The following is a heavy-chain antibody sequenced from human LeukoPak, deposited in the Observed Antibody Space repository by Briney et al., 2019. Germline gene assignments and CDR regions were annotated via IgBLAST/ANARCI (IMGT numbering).Heavy chain of an antibody. Sequence: SETLSLTCTVSGVSISSYYWSWIRQPPGKGLEWIGYIYYSGSTNYNPSLKSRVTISVDTSKNQFSLKLSSVTAADTAVYYCARATPGDPHLDYWGQGTLVTVSS. CDR3: ARATPGDPHLDY. J-gene: IGHJ4*02. D-gene: IGHD3-16*01. CDR1: GVSISSYY. V-gene: IGHV4-59*01. CDR2: IYYSGST.